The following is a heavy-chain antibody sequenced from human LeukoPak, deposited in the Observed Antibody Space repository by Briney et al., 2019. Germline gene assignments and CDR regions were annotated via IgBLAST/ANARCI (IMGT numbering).Heavy chain of an antibody. D-gene: IGHD1-7*01. J-gene: IGHJ4*02. CDR2: INPNSGGT. V-gene: IGHV1-2*02. CDR3: ARGLTYNWNYGLVY. CDR1: GYTFTGYY. Sequence: ASVKVSCKASGYTFTGYYMHWVRQAPGQGLEWMGWINPNSGGTNYAQKFQGRVTMTRDTSISTAYMELSRLRFDDTAVYYCARGLTYNWNYGLVYWGQGTLVTVSS.